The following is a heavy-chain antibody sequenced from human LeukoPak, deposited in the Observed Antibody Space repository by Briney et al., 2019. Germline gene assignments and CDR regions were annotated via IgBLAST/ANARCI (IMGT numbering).Heavy chain of an antibody. V-gene: IGHV1-46*01. D-gene: IGHD6-13*01. CDR1: GYTFTNYY. J-gene: IGHJ4*02. CDR2: INPSGGST. CDR3: ARDRSSSCLFDY. Sequence: ASVKVSCKASGYTFTNYYMHWVRQAPGQGLEWMGIINPSGGSTSYAQKFQGRVTVTRDTSTSTVYMELSSLRSEDTAVYYCARDRSSSCLFDYWGQGTLVTVSS.